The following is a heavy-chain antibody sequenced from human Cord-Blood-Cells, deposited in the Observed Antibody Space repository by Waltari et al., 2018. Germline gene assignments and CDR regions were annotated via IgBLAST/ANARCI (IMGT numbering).Heavy chain of an antibody. Sequence: QVQLVQSGAEVKKPGASVKVSCKASGYTFTGYYMHWVRQAPGQGLEWVGWINANSGGKNHAQEFQGRVTMTRETSVSTAYMGLGRLGSDDTAVYYCARVRTVRTGTLDYWGQGTLVTVSS. V-gene: IGHV1-2*02. CDR1: GYTFTGYY. D-gene: IGHD1-7*01. CDR2: INANSGGK. CDR3: ARVRTVRTGTLDY. J-gene: IGHJ4*02.